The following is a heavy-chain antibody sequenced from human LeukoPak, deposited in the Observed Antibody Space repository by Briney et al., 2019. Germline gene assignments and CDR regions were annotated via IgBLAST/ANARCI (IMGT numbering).Heavy chain of an antibody. Sequence: SETLSLTCAVYGGSFSGYYWSWIRQPPGKGLEWIGEINHSGSTNYNPSLKSRVTISVDTSKNQFSLKLSSVTAADTAVYYCARGYSSGPRGYWGQGTLVTVSS. CDR1: GGSFSGYY. J-gene: IGHJ4*02. D-gene: IGHD3-22*01. CDR3: ARGYSSGPRGY. CDR2: INHSGST. V-gene: IGHV4-34*01.